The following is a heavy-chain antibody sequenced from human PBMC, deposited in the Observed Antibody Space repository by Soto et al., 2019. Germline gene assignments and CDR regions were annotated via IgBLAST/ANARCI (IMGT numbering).Heavy chain of an antibody. Sequence: PWGSLRLSCAASGFIFRSYSLNWVRQVPGKGLEWLSYISSSSRITYYADSVKGRFTVSRDNAKNSLYLQMNSLRDEDTAVYYCARDQDIVVAPGAYGMDVWGQGTTVTVSS. CDR3: ARDQDIVVAPGAYGMDV. V-gene: IGHV3-48*02. J-gene: IGHJ6*02. CDR1: GFIFRSYS. D-gene: IGHD2-2*01. CDR2: ISSSSRIT.